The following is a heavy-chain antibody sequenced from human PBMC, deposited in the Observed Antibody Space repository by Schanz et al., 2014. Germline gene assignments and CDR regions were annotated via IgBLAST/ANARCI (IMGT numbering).Heavy chain of an antibody. D-gene: IGHD3-10*01. CDR2: IIPVLNIA. J-gene: IGHJ4*02. Sequence: QLQLVQSGAEVKKPGSSVKVSCKLSGGTFSSYTICWMRQVPGQGLEWMGKIIPVLNIATYAQRFQGRVSITADTSTNTAYMELSSLTSEDTAVHYCARGRGFYDYWGQGTLVTVSS. CDR3: ARGRGFYDY. V-gene: IGHV1-69*02. CDR1: GGTFSSYT.